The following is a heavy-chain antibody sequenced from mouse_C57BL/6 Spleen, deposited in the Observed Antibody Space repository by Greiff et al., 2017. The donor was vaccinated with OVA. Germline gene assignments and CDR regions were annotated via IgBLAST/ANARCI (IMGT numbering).Heavy chain of an antibody. CDR3: TRDREDYYGSCYAMDY. Sequence: EVHLVESGEGLVKPGGSLKLSCAASGFTFSSYAMSWVRQTPEKRLEWVAYISSGGDYIYYADTVKGRFTISRDNARNTLYLQMSSLKSEDTAMYYCTRDREDYYGSCYAMDYWGQGTSVTVSS. CDR2: ISSGGDYI. D-gene: IGHD1-1*01. J-gene: IGHJ4*01. CDR1: GFTFSSYA. V-gene: IGHV5-9-1*02.